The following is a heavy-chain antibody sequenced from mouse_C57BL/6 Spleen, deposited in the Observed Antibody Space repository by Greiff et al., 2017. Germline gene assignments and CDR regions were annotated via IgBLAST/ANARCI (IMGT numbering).Heavy chain of an antibody. CDR1: GYTFTSYW. CDR3: ARKEIDYGNYGYFDV. Sequence: QVQLQQPGAELVKPGASVKLSCKASGYTFTSYWMHWVKQRPGRGLEWIGRIDPNSGGTKYNEKFKSKATLTVDKPSSTAYVQLSSLTSEDSAVYDCARKEIDYGNYGYFDVWGTGTTVTVAS. CDR2: IDPNSGGT. J-gene: IGHJ1*03. V-gene: IGHV1-72*01. D-gene: IGHD2-1*01.